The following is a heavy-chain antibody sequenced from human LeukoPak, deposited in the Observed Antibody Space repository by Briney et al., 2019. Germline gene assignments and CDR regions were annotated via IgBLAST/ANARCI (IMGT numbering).Heavy chain of an antibody. CDR2: ISYDGSNK. J-gene: IGHJ1*01. D-gene: IGHD6-13*01. CDR3: ARDRIAAAGTKVFQH. CDR1: GFTFSSYA. Sequence: PGGSLRLSCAASGFTFSSYAMSWVRQAPGKGLEWVAVISYDGSNKYYADSVKGRFTISRDNSKNTLYLQMNSLRAEDTAVYYCARDRIAAAGTKVFQHWGQGTLVTVSS. V-gene: IGHV3-30-3*01.